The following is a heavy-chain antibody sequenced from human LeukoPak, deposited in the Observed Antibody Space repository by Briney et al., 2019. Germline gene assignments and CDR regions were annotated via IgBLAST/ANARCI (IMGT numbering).Heavy chain of an antibody. Sequence: GGSLRLSCAASKFNFEDYGMSWVRQAPGRGLEWISDINWSGASTAYADSVKGRFTISRDNSKKMLYLQVNSLRAEDTAVYYCAKDPRRYSITGGYFDYWGQGTLVTVSS. D-gene: IGHD6-13*01. V-gene: IGHV3-20*04. J-gene: IGHJ4*02. CDR1: KFNFEDYG. CDR2: INWSGAST. CDR3: AKDPRRYSITGGYFDY.